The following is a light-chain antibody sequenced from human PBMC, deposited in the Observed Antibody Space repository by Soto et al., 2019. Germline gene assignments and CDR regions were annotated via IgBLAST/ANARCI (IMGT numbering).Light chain of an antibody. CDR1: NSDVGGYDY. CDR3: SSYTSRTTLYV. Sequence: QSALTQPASASGSPGQSITISCTGTNSDVGGYDYVSWYQQHPGKAPKLIIYEVSNRPSGVSNRFSGSKSGNTASLTISGLQAEDEADYHCSSYTSRTTLYVFGTGTKLTVL. J-gene: IGLJ1*01. CDR2: EVS. V-gene: IGLV2-14*01.